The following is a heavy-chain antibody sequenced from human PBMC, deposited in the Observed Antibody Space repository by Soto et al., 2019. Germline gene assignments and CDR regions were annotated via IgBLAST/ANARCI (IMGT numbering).Heavy chain of an antibody. CDR3: ARKVVGTTSRPDYWYFGP. Sequence: EVQLLESGGDSVQPGGSVRLSCAGSGFTFINYAMSWVRQAPGKGLEWVSTFSGGGDATFLADSVRGRFTFSRDNSKNTVSLQMHSLGVADTAGYYCARKVVGTTSRPDYWYFGPWGRGTLVTVSS. V-gene: IGHV3-23*01. CDR2: FSGGGDAT. D-gene: IGHD2-21*01. J-gene: IGHJ2*01. CDR1: GFTFINYA.